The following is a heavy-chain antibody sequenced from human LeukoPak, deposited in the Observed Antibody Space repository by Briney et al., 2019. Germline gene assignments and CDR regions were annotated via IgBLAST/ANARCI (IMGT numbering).Heavy chain of an antibody. J-gene: IGHJ6*02. CDR3: ATTSTPSDYYYYYGMDV. CDR1: GGTFSSYA. D-gene: IGHD5-12*01. CDR2: IIPIFGTA. V-gene: IGHV1-69*01. Sequence: GASVKVSRKASGGTFSSYAISWVRQAPGQGLEWMGGIIPIFGTANYAQKFQGRVTITADESTSTAYMELSSLRSEDTAVYYCATTSTPSDYYYYYGMDVWGQRTTVTVSS.